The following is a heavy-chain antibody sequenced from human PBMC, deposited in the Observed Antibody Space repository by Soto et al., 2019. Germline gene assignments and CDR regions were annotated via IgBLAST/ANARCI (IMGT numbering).Heavy chain of an antibody. CDR3: ARENYGDYGYYFDY. J-gene: IGHJ4*02. CDR1: AFTTSNYG. D-gene: IGHD4-17*01. CDR2: IWYDGSNK. V-gene: IGHV3-33*01. Sequence: QVQLVESGGGVVQPGRSLRLSCAASAFTTSNYGMHWVRQAPGKGLEWVAVIWYDGSNKYYADSVKGRFTISRDNSKNTLYLQMNSLRAEDTAVYYCARENYGDYGYYFDYWGQGTLVTVSS.